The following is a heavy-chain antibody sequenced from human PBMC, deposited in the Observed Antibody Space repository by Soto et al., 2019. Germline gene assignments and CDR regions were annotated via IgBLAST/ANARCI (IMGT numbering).Heavy chain of an antibody. V-gene: IGHV4-59*01. J-gene: IGHJ6*02. CDR2: IYYSGST. D-gene: IGHD3-9*01. CDR3: ARANRGITISPQVLYYGMDV. CDR1: GGSISSYY. Sequence: QVQLQESGPGLVKPSETLSLTCTVSGGSISSYYWSWIRQPPGKGLEWIGYIYYSGSTNYNPSLKSRVTISVDTSKNQFSLKLSSVTAADTAVYYCARANRGITISPQVLYYGMDVWGQGTTVTVSS.